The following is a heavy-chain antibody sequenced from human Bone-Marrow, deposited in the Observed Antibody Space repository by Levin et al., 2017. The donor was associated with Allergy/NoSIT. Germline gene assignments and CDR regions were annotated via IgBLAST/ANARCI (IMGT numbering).Heavy chain of an antibody. J-gene: IGHJ4*02. CDR2: IFGGGTT. Sequence: PVGSLRLSCAVSGSTVSSDYMSWVRQAPGKGLEWVSIIFGGGTTYYADSVKGRFIISRDNSKNTLYLQVNSLRDEDTAVYYCARAPPYSSSWYGAFDYWGQGTPVTVSS. V-gene: IGHV3-66*02. CDR1: GSTVSSDY. CDR3: ARAPPYSSSWYGAFDY. D-gene: IGHD6-13*01.